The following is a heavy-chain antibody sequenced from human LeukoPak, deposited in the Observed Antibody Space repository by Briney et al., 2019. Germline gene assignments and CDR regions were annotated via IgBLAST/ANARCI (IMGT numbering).Heavy chain of an antibody. J-gene: IGHJ3*02. CDR3: ARTPDSSSWHPLGAFDI. CDR2: ICYSGST. Sequence: SETLSLTCTVAGGSTSSGGYYWSWIRQHPGKGLEWIGYICYSGSTYYNPSLKSRVTISVDTSKNQFSLKLSSVTAADTAVYYCARTPDSSSWHPLGAFDIWGQGTMVTVSS. CDR1: GGSTSSGGYY. D-gene: IGHD6-13*01. V-gene: IGHV4-31*03.